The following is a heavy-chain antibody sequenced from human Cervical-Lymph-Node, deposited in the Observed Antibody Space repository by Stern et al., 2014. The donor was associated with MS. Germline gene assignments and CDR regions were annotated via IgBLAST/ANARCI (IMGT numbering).Heavy chain of an antibody. CDR3: ARGTDYYESSGFHD. V-gene: IGHV3-30*04. Sequence: QLVQSGGGVVQPGTSLRLSCAASKFTFSTYAIHWVRQAPGKGPEWVAVISYRGGNTYYADSVKGRFTIYRDNSKNTLYLQMDSLRTEDTAVYYCARGTDYYESSGFHDWGQGTVVTVSS. J-gene: IGHJ4*02. CDR1: KFTFSTYA. CDR2: ISYRGGNT. D-gene: IGHD3-22*01.